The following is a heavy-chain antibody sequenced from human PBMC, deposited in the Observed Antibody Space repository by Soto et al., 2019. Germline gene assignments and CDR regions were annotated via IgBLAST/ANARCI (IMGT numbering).Heavy chain of an antibody. CDR3: ARGRPLEWELTSYYYYYGMDV. Sequence: SVKVSCKASGGTLSSYAISWVRQAPGQGLEWMGGIIPIFGTANYAQKFQGRVTTTADESTSTAYMELSSLRSEDTAVYYCARGRPLEWELTSYYYYYGMDVWAQGTTVTVSS. J-gene: IGHJ6*02. CDR1: GGTLSSYA. D-gene: IGHD1-26*01. V-gene: IGHV1-69*13. CDR2: IIPIFGTA.